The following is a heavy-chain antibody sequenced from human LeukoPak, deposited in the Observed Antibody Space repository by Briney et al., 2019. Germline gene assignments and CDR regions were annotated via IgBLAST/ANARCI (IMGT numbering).Heavy chain of an antibody. CDR1: GLIFNDAW. CDR2: IKSKTDGGTT. V-gene: IGHV3-15*07. Sequence: GGSLRLSCAASGLIFNDAWMTWVRQAPGKGLEWVGRIKSKTDGGTTDYAAPVKDRFTISRDDSKNTLYLQMNSLKIEDTAVYYCSIVGATSSGYWGQGTLVTVSS. D-gene: IGHD1-26*01. CDR3: SIVGATSSGY. J-gene: IGHJ4*02.